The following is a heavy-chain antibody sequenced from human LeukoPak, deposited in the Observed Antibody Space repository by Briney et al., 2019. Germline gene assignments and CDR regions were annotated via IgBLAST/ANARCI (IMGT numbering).Heavy chain of an antibody. Sequence: GGSLRLSCAASGFIFSDYYMSWTRQAPGKGLEWVSYLSTSGDIMYYAGSVKGRFTISRDNAKNSLYLEMDSLRAEDTAVYYCARGHYGGNPADAFDIWGQGTMVTVS. CDR2: LSTSGDIM. D-gene: IGHD4-23*01. CDR1: GFIFSDYY. V-gene: IGHV3-11*01. J-gene: IGHJ3*02. CDR3: ARGHYGGNPADAFDI.